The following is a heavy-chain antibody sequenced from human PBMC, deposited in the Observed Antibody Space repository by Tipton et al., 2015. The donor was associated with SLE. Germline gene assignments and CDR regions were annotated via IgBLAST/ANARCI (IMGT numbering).Heavy chain of an antibody. V-gene: IGHV4-59*01. D-gene: IGHD2-15*01. J-gene: IGHJ2*01. Sequence: LRLSCTVPGGSISGYYWSWVRQPPGQGLEWIGYIHYRGSTNYNPSLKSRVTISLDTSENQFSLKLSSVTAADTAVYYCARDRYCGAGICFDWFCDLWGRGTLVTVST. CDR3: ARDRYCGAGICFDWFCDL. CDR1: GGSISGYY. CDR2: IHYRGST.